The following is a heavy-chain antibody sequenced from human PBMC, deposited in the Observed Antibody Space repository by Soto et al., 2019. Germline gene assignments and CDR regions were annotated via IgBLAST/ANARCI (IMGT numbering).Heavy chain of an antibody. J-gene: IGHJ3*01. D-gene: IGHD2-2*01. CDR2: INHSGGT. V-gene: IGHV4-34*01. CDR3: ARGEFGVRYCSSTGSYCPFYV. Sequence: QVQLQQWGAGLLKPSETLSLTCAVYGGSFSGHYWSWIRQPPGKGLEWIGEINHSGGTNYNPSLKCRVTPSVDTSEHQISLKLGSVPAADTALYYCARGEFGVRYCSSTGSYCPFYVWGLGAMVTGSS. CDR1: GGSFSGHY.